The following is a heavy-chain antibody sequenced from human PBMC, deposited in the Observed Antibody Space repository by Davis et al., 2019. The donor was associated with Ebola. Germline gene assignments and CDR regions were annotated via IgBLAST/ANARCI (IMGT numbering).Heavy chain of an antibody. CDR1: GFTFSSYD. V-gene: IGHV3-48*01. CDR3: AIPDCSGANCYSVYIKN. Sequence: GGSLRLSCEASGFTFSSYDMNWVRQAPGKGLQWISYISGDTSTRYYVDSVKGRFTIYRDNAKNSLYLQMNSLRAEDTAVYYCAIPDCSGANCYSVYIKNWGQGTLVTVSS. J-gene: IGHJ4*02. CDR2: ISGDTSTR. D-gene: IGHD2-15*01.